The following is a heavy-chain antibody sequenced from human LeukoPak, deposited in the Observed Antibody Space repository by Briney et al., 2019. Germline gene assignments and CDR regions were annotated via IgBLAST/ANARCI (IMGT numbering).Heavy chain of an antibody. CDR1: GFTVSSNY. V-gene: IGHV3-66*02. CDR2: IYSGGST. CDR3: AREGIHTAMVFDY. Sequence: GGSLRLSCAASGFTVSSNYMSWVRQAPGKGLEWVSVIYSGGSTYYADSVKGRFTISRDNSKNTLYLQMNSLRAEDTAVYYCAREGIHTAMVFDYWGQGTLVTVSS. D-gene: IGHD5-18*01. J-gene: IGHJ4*02.